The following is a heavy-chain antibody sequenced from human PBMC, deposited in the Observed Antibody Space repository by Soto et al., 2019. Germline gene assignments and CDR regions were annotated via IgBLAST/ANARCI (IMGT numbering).Heavy chain of an antibody. CDR1: GFTFSSYG. CDR2: IWYDGSNK. V-gene: IGHV3-33*06. D-gene: IGHD5-12*01. Sequence: GGSLRLSCAASGFTFSSYGMHWVRQAPGKGLEWVAVIWYDGSNKYYADSVKGRFTISRDNSKNTLYLQMNSLRAEDTAVYYCANSGYPEYSYEYVFDYWGQGTLVTVSS. CDR3: ANSGYPEYSYEYVFDY. J-gene: IGHJ4*02.